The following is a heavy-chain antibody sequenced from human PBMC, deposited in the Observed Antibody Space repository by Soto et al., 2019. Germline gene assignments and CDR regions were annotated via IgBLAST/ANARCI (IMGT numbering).Heavy chain of an antibody. CDR3: ARGSLGRPYYFDF. D-gene: IGHD3-16*01. Sequence: QVQLVQSGAEAKKPGSSVRVSCKASGGTFSHHAYNWVRQAPGQGLEWMGGILPILDTSDYAQNFQDRVTFTSDEITSTAYMELSSLRSEDTAVYYCARGSLGRPYYFDFWGQGTLVTVSS. J-gene: IGHJ4*02. CDR2: ILPILDTS. V-gene: IGHV1-69*01. CDR1: GGTFSHHA.